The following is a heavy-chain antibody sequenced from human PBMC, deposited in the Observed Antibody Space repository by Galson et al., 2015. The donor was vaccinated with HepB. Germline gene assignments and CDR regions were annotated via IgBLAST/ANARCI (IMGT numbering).Heavy chain of an antibody. Sequence: SLRLSCAASGFSFSSNGMHWVRQAPGKGLEWVAVISYDGSNKHYADSVKGRFTISRDNSKNMLYLQMNSLRAEDTAVYYCAKEVGWLQLIYYYYGMDVWGQGTTVTVSS. CDR3: AKEVGWLQLIYYYYGMDV. J-gene: IGHJ6*02. CDR1: GFSFSSNG. D-gene: IGHD5-24*01. CDR2: ISYDGSNK. V-gene: IGHV3-30*18.